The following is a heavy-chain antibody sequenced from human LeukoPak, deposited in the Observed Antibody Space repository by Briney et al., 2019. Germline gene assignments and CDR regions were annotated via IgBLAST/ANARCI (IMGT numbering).Heavy chain of an antibody. D-gene: IGHD5-18*01. V-gene: IGHV3-23*01. CDR2: ISGSGDST. J-gene: IGHJ4*02. CDR1: GFTFSSYA. Sequence: GGSLRLSCAASGFTFSSYAMSWVRQAPGKGLEWVSAISGSGDSTDFADSVKGRFTISRDNSKNTLYLQMNSLRAEDTAVYYCAKDHGYNYGYNSYWGQGTLVTVSS. CDR3: AKDHGYNYGYNSY.